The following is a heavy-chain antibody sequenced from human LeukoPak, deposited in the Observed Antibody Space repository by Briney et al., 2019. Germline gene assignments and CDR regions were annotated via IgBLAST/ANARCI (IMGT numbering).Heavy chain of an antibody. V-gene: IGHV5-51*01. D-gene: IGHD2-15*01. CDR2: IYPGDSDT. CDR3: ARSNRGYCSGGSCYSTPNLEYYYYGMDV. CDR1: GYSFTSYW. Sequence: GGSLKISCKGSGYSFTSYWIGWVRQMPGKGLEWMGTIYPGDSDTRYSPSFQGQVTISADKSISTAYLQWSSLKASDTAMYYCARSNRGYCSGGSCYSTPNLEYYYYGMDVWGQGTTVTVSS. J-gene: IGHJ6*02.